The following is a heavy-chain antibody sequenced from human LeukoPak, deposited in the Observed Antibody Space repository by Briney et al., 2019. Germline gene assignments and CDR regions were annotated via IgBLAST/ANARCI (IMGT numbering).Heavy chain of an antibody. CDR3: AREGYYDY. V-gene: IGHV4-34*01. CDR1: GGSFSGYY. Sequence: ASETLSLTCAVYGGSFSGYYWSWIRQPPGKGLEWTGEINHSGSTNYNPSLKSRVTISVDTSKNQFSLKLSSVTAADTAVYYCAREGYYDYWGQGTLVTVSS. J-gene: IGHJ4*02. CDR2: INHSGST.